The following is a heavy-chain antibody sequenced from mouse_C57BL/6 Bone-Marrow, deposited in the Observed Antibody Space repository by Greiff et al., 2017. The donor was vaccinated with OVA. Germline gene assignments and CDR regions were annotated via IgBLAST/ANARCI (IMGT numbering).Heavy chain of an antibody. CDR1: GYTFTSYW. J-gene: IGHJ2*01. V-gene: IGHV1-55*01. CDR2: IYPGSGST. D-gene: IGHD2-5*01. Sequence: QVQLQQPGAELVKPGASVKMSCKASGYTFTSYWITWVKQRPGQGLEWIGDIYPGSGSTNYNEKFKSKATLTVDTSSSTAYMQLSSLTSEDSAVYYGARGGNYYSNSLYCFAYWGQGTTLTVSS. CDR3: ARGGNYYSNSLYCFAY.